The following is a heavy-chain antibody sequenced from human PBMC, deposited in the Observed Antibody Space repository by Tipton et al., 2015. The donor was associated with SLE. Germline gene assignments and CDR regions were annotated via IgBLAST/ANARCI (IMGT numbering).Heavy chain of an antibody. Sequence: TLSLTCTVSGGSISGYYWSWIRQPAGKGLEWIGRIYSSGSTSYTPSLKSRLTLSLDTSKNQFSLRVRSVTAADTAVYYCARGGGGYYDYWGQGTLVTVSS. D-gene: IGHD3-16*01. CDR1: GGSISGYY. CDR3: ARGGGGYYDY. CDR2: IYSSGST. J-gene: IGHJ4*02. V-gene: IGHV4-4*07.